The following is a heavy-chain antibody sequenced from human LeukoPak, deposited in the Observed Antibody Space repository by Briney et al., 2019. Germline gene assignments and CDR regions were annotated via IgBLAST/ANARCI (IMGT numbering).Heavy chain of an antibody. Sequence: GASVKVSCKASGYTFTTYIMNWVRQAPGQGLEWMGWINTNTGNPTYAQGFTGRFVFSLDTSVSTAYLQISSLKAEDTAVYYCARGPGRTRYYDSSGYQIDYWGQGTLVTVSS. CDR3: ARGPGRTRYYDSSGYQIDY. D-gene: IGHD3-22*01. CDR2: INTNTGNP. CDR1: GYTFTTYI. V-gene: IGHV7-4-1*02. J-gene: IGHJ4*02.